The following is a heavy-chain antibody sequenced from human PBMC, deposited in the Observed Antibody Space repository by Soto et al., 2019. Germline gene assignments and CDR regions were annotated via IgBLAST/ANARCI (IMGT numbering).Heavy chain of an antibody. V-gene: IGHV4-34*01. Sequence: PSETLSLTCAVYCGSFSGYYWSWIRQPPGKGLEWIGEINHSGSTNYNPSLKSRVTISVDTSKNQFSLKLSSVTAADTAVYYCARGRGWYLGYYYGMDVWGQGTTVNVSS. D-gene: IGHD6-19*01. CDR1: CGSFSGYY. CDR2: INHSGST. J-gene: IGHJ6*02. CDR3: ARGRGWYLGYYYGMDV.